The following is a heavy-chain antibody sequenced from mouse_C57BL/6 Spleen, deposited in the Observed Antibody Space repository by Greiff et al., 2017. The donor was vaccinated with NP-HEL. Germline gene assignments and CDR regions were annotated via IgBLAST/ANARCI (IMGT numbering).Heavy chain of an antibody. CDR2: IDPSDSYT. CDR3: ALQAPPRGWFAY. CDR1: GYTFTSYW. V-gene: IGHV1-69*01. J-gene: IGHJ3*01. Sequence: QVQLQQPGAELVMPGASVKLSCKASGYTFTSYWMHWVKQRPGQGLEWIGEIDPSDSYTNYNQKFKGKSTLTVDKSSSTAYMQLSSLTSEDSAVYYSALQAPPRGWFAYWGQGTLVTVSA.